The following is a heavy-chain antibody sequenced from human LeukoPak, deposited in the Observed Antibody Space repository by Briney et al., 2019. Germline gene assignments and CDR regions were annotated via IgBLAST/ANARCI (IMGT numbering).Heavy chain of an antibody. V-gene: IGHV3-23*01. Sequence: GSLRLSCAASGFPFSSYAMSWVRPAPGKGLEWVSAISGSGGSTYYADSVKGRFTISRDNSKNTLYLQMNSLRAEDTAVYYCAKDFDYYDSRLLDIWGQGTMVTVSS. CDR2: ISGSGGST. J-gene: IGHJ3*02. CDR1: GFPFSSYA. CDR3: AKDFDYYDSRLLDI. D-gene: IGHD3-22*01.